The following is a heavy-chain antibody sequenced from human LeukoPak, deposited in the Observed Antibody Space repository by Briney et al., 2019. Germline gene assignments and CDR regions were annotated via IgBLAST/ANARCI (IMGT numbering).Heavy chain of an antibody. V-gene: IGHV4-4*09. CDR2: IYTSGST. CDR3: ASSESGSYSDAFDI. Sequence: SETLSLTCTVSGGSISSYYWSWIRQPPGKGLEWIGYIYTSGSTNYNPSLKSRVTISVDTSKNQFSLKLSSVTAADTAVYYCASSESGSYSDAFDIWGQGTTVTVSS. D-gene: IGHD1-26*01. CDR1: GGSISSYY. J-gene: IGHJ3*02.